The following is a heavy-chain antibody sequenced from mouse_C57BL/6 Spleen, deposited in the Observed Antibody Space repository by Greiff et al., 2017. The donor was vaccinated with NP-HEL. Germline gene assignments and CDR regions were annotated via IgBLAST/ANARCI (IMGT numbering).Heavy chain of an antibody. CDR1: GFTFSSYA. CDR3: ARDRGYGSSHYFDY. V-gene: IGHV5-4*01. Sequence: EVQLVESGGGLVKPGGSLKLSCAASGFTFSSYAMSWVRQTPEKRLEWVATISDGGSYTYYPDNVKGRFTISRDNAKNNLYLQMSHLKSEDTAMYYCARDRGYGSSHYFDYWGQGTTLTVSS. CDR2: ISDGGSYT. D-gene: IGHD1-1*01. J-gene: IGHJ2*01.